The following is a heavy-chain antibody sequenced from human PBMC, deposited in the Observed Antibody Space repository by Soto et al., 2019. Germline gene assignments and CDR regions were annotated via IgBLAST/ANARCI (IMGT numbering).Heavy chain of an antibody. Sequence: ISCKGSGYSFTSYWISWVRQAPGQGLEWMGWISAYNGNTNYAQKLQGRVTMTTDTSTSTAYMDVRSLRSDDTAVYYCARGCSGRTCYSRDFDYWGQGTLVTAPQ. J-gene: IGHJ4*02. V-gene: IGHV1-18*04. CDR2: ISAYNGNT. D-gene: IGHD2-15*01. CDR1: GYSFTSYW. CDR3: ARGCSGRTCYSRDFDY.